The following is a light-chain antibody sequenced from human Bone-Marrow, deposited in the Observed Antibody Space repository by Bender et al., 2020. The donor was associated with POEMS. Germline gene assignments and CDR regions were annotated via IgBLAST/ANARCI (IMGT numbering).Light chain of an antibody. J-gene: IGLJ1*01. CDR3: CSYAGTYTYV. CDR1: SSDVGSYNL. CDR2: EGR. V-gene: IGLV2-23*01. Sequence: QSALTQPASVSGSPGQSITISCTGTSSDVGSYNLVSWHQQHPGKAPKLIIYEGRKRPSGVSNRFSGSKSGNTASLTISGLQAEDEADYYCCSYAGTYTYVFGTGTKVTVL.